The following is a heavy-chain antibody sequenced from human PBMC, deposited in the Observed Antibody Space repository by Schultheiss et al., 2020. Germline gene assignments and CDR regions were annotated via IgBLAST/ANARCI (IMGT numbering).Heavy chain of an antibody. D-gene: IGHD1-7*01. V-gene: IGHV4-39*07. CDR1: GGSISSSSYY. CDR2: IYYSGST. CDR3: ARLNWNYNYFDY. J-gene: IGHJ4*02. Sequence: SATLSLTCTVSGGSISSSSYYWGWIRQPPGKGLEWIGSIYYSGSTYYNPSLKSRITISVDTSKNQFSLKLSSVTAADTAVYYCARLNWNYNYFDYWGQGTLVTVSS.